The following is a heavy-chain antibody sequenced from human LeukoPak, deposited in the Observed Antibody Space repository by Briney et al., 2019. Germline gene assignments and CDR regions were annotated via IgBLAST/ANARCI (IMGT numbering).Heavy chain of an antibody. V-gene: IGHV4-30-2*01. CDR3: ARGLGYCSGGSCYAKMYNWFDP. CDR1: GGSISSGGYS. J-gene: IGHJ5*02. CDR2: IYHSGST. D-gene: IGHD2-15*01. Sequence: SQTLSLTCAVSGGSISSGGYSWSWIRQPPGKGLEWIGYIYHSGSTYYIPSLKSRVTISVDRSKNQFSLKLSSVTAADTAVYYCARGLGYCSGGSCYAKMYNWFDPWGQGTLVTVSS.